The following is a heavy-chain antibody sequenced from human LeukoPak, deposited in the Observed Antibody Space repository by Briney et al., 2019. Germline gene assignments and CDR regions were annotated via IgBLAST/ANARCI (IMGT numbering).Heavy chain of an antibody. D-gene: IGHD2-15*01. CDR3: ARYYCSGGSCHGSYYFDY. J-gene: IGHJ4*02. CDR2: IYPGDSVT. V-gene: IGHV5-51*01. Sequence: GESLKISCKGSGYSFTSYWIGWVRQMPGKGLEWMGIIYPGDSVTRDSPSFQGQVTISADKSISTAYLQWSSLKASDTAMYYCARYYCSGGSCHGSYYFDYWGQGTLVTVSS. CDR1: GYSFTSYW.